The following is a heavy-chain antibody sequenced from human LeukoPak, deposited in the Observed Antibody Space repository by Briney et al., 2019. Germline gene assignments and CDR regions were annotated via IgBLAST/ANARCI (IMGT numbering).Heavy chain of an antibody. CDR3: AKHMTVRAFDI. CDR2: INHSGST. D-gene: IGHD3-22*01. V-gene: IGHV4-34*01. CDR1: GGSFSGYH. J-gene: IGHJ3*02. Sequence: SETLSLTCAVYGGSFSGYHWSWIRQPPGKGLEWIGEINHSGSTNYNPSLKSRVTISVDTSKNQFSLKLSSVTAADTAVYYCAKHMTVRAFDIWGQGTMVTVSS.